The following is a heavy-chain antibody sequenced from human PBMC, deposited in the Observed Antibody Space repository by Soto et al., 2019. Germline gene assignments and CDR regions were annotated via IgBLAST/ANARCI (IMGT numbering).Heavy chain of an antibody. CDR3: ARGLGSAAGIPGVGMDV. D-gene: IGHD6-13*01. V-gene: IGHV4-34*01. CDR1: GGSFSGYY. CDR2: INHSGST. Sequence: SETLSLTCAVYGGSFSGYYWSWIRQPPGKGLEWIGEINHSGSTNYNPSLKSRVTISVDTSKNQFSLKLSSVTAADTAVYYCARGLGSAAGIPGVGMDVWGQGTTVTVSS. J-gene: IGHJ6*02.